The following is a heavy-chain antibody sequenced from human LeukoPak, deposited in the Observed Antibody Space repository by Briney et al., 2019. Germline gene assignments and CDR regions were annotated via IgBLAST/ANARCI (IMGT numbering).Heavy chain of an antibody. CDR2: ISYDGSNK. CDR3: AKDLVRTAIDY. Sequence: GGSRRLPCAASGFTFSSYGMHWVRQAPGKGLEWVAVISYDGSNKYYADSVKGRFTISRDNSKNALYLQMNSLRAEDTAVYYCAKDLVRTAIDYWGQGTLVTVSS. V-gene: IGHV3-30*18. D-gene: IGHD6-25*01. CDR1: GFTFSSYG. J-gene: IGHJ4*02.